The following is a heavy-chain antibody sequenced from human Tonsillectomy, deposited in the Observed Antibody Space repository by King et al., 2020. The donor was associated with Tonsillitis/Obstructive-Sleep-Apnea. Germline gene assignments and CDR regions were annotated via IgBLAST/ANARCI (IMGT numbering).Heavy chain of an antibody. CDR3: VRQSGGTYTEGAFDI. CDR2: IYFSGKT. V-gene: IGHV4-59*08. J-gene: IGHJ3*02. D-gene: IGHD3-3*01. CDR1: GGSIISEH. Sequence: QLQESGPGLVKPSETLSLTCSVSGGSIISEHWTWIRQTPGKGLEWIGYIYFSGKTNYNPSLKSRLTMSADTSKNQFSLKLSSVTAADTAVYYCVRQSGGTYTEGAFDIWGQGTMVTVSS.